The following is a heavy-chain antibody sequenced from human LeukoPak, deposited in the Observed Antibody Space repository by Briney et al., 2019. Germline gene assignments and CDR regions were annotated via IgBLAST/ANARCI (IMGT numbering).Heavy chain of an antibody. CDR2: ISGSSGLT. CDR3: AKDLPPIAVAGFFDY. CDR1: GFTFSNYA. V-gene: IGHV3-23*01. J-gene: IGHJ4*02. D-gene: IGHD6-19*01. Sequence: PGGSLRLSCAASGFTFSNYAMSWVRQAPGRGLEWVSAISGSSGLTYYADSVKGRFTISRDNSKNTLYLQMNSLRAEDTAVYYCAKDLPPIAVAGFFDYWGQGTLVTVSS.